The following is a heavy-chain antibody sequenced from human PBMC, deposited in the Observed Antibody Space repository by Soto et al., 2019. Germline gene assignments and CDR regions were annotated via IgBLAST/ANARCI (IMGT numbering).Heavy chain of an antibody. CDR2: ISYDGSNK. V-gene: IGHV3-30*18. Sequence: GGSLRLSCAASGFTFSSYGMHWVRQAPGKGLEWVAVISYDGSNKYYADSVKGRFTISRDNSKNTLYLQMNSLRAEDTAVYYCAKSVLDNYYYYYGMDVWGQGTTVTVSS. CDR3: AKSVLDNYYYYYGMDV. D-gene: IGHD1-1*01. J-gene: IGHJ6*02. CDR1: GFTFSSYG.